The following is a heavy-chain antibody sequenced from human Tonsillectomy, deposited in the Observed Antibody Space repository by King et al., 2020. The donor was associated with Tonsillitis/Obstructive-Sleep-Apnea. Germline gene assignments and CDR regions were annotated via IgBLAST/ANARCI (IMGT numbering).Heavy chain of an antibody. D-gene: IGHD5-18*01. Sequence: VQLVESGGGVVQPGRSLRVSCVVSAFTFNNYAMHWVRQAPGKGLEWVAVISYDGSNKFYADSVKGRFTISRDNSKNTLYLQMNSLRAEGTAVYYCARSNTTMATGGYFYYYYGMDVWGRGTTVTVSS. CDR1: AFTFNNYA. V-gene: IGHV3-30*04. CDR3: ARSNTTMATGGYFYYYYGMDV. J-gene: IGHJ6*02. CDR2: ISYDGSNK.